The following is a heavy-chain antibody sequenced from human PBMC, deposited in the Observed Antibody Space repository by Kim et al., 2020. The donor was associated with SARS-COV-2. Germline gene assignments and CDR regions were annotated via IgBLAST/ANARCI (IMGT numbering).Heavy chain of an antibody. V-gene: IGHV3-33*05. CDR2: ISYDGSNK. Sequence: GGSLRLSCAASGFTFSSYGMHWVRQAPGKGLEWVAVISYDGSNKYYADSVKGRFTISRDNSKNTLYLQMNSLRAEDTAVYYCARDRESYDSSGYYYFHYYYGMDVWGQGTTVTVSS. D-gene: IGHD3-22*01. CDR1: GFTFSSYG. J-gene: IGHJ6*02. CDR3: ARDRESYDSSGYYYFHYYYGMDV.